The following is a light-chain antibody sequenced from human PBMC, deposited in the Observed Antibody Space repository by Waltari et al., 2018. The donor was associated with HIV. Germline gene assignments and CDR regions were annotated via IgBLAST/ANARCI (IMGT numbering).Light chain of an antibody. CDR1: SSDVAAYNY. Sequence: QSALTQPTSVSGSPRPSITVSCTVISSDVAAYNYFSWYQLTPGTAPKLVIFEVSYRPSGISNRFSGSKSGNTASLTISGLQTEDEADYYCSSFTTTSTLLFGGGTKVTVL. V-gene: IGLV2-14*01. CDR3: SSFTTTSTLL. J-gene: IGLJ2*01. CDR2: EVS.